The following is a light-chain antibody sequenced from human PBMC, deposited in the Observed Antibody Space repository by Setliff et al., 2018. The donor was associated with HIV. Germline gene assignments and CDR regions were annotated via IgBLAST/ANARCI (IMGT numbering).Light chain of an antibody. CDR1: SSDVGTYDY. CDR2: DVS. CDR3: CAYAGSYTSLYV. Sequence: QSVLTQPPSVSGSPGQSVTISCTGTSSDVGTYDYVSWYQQHPGKAPKLMIYDVSQRPSGVPDRFSGSKSGNTASLTISGLQAVDEADYCCCAYAGSYTSLYVFGTGTKVT. J-gene: IGLJ1*01. V-gene: IGLV2-11*01.